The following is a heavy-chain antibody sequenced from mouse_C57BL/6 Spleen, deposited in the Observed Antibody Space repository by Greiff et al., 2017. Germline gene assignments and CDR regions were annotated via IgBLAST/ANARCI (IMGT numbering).Heavy chain of an antibody. Sequence: QVQLQQPGAELVRPGSSVKLSCKASGYTFTSYWMHWVKQRPIQGLEWIGNIDPSDSETHYNQKFKDKATLTVDKSSSTAYMQLSSLTSEDSAVYYCARQKVCYDYDGSYYYAMDYWGQGTSVTVSS. CDR1: GYTFTSYW. J-gene: IGHJ4*01. D-gene: IGHD2-4*01. CDR2: IDPSDSET. V-gene: IGHV1-52*01. CDR3: ARQKVCYDYDGSYYYAMDY.